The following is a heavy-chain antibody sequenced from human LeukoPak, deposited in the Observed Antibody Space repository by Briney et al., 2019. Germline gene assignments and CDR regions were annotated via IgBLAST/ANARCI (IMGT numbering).Heavy chain of an antibody. CDR2: ISYDGSNK. D-gene: IGHD3-22*01. J-gene: IGHJ4*02. CDR1: GFTFSSYG. Sequence: PGGSLGLSCAASGFTFSSYGMHWVRQAPGKGLEWVAVISYDGSNKYYADSVKGRFTISRDNSKNTLYLQMNSLRAEDTAVYYCAKARDYYYDSSGYYSPLGYWGQGTLVTVSS. CDR3: AKARDYYYDSSGYYSPLGY. V-gene: IGHV3-30*18.